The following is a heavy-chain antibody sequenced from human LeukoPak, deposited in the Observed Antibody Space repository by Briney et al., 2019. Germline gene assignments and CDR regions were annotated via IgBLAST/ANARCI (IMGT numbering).Heavy chain of an antibody. CDR2: IIPIFGTA. CDR3: ARDRGSPNHAFDI. V-gene: IGHV1-69*13. Sequence: SVKVSCKASGGTFSSYAISWVRQAPGQGLEWMGGIIPIFGTANYAQKFQGRVTITADEFTSTAYMELSSLRSEDTAVYYCARDRGSPNHAFDIWGHATMVTVSS. CDR1: GGTFSSYA. J-gene: IGHJ3*02.